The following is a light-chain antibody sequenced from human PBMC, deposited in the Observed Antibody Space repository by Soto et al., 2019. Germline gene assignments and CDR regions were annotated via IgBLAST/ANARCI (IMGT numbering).Light chain of an antibody. Sequence: EVVLTQSPGTVSLSPGERATLSCRASQSVTSNYLAWYQQKPGQAHRLLIYAASSRATGIPDRFSGSGSGTDFTLSISRLESEDFAVYYCQHYGRSVTWTFGQGTKVEIK. J-gene: IGKJ1*01. V-gene: IGKV3-20*01. CDR2: AAS. CDR3: QHYGRSVTWT. CDR1: QSVTSNY.